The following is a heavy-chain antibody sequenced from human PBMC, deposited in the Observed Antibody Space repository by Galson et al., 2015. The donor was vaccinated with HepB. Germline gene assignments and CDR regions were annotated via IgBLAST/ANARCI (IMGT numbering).Heavy chain of an antibody. CDR1: GYTFTSYD. J-gene: IGHJ3*02. D-gene: IGHD3-3*01. CDR3: ARAASDITYYDFWSGFYTRAFDN. V-gene: IGHV1-8*01. Sequence: SVKVSCKASGYTFTSYDINWVRQATGQGLEWMGWMNPNSGNTGYGQKFQGRVTMTRDTPISTAYMELSSLRSEDTAVYYCARAASDITYYDFWSGFYTRAFDNWGLGTMVTVSS. CDR2: MNPNSGNT.